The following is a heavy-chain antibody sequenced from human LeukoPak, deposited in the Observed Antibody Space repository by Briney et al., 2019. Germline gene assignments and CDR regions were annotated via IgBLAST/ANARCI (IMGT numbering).Heavy chain of an antibody. V-gene: IGHV3-7*03. Sequence: GGSLRLSCAASGFTFSSYWMSWVRQAPGKGLEWVANIKQDGSEKYYVDSVKGRFTISRDNAKNSLFLQMNSLSVEDTAVYYCARRTGDAQAYDYWGQGTLVTVSS. CDR2: IKQDGSEK. D-gene: IGHD3/OR15-3a*01. CDR1: GFTFSSYW. CDR3: ARRTGDAQAYDY. J-gene: IGHJ4*02.